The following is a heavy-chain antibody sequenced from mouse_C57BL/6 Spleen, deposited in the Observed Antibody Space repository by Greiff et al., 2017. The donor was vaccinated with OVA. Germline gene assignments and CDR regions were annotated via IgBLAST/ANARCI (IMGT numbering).Heavy chain of an antibody. J-gene: IGHJ2*01. Sequence: QVQLQQSGAELARPGASVKMSCKASGYTFTSYTMHWVKQRPGQGLEWIGYINPSSGYTKYNQKFKDKATLTADKSSSTAYMQLSSLTSEDSAVYYCACSYYGSSYFDYWGQGTTLTVSS. D-gene: IGHD1-1*01. CDR3: ACSYYGSSYFDY. CDR1: GYTFTSYT. V-gene: IGHV1-4*01. CDR2: INPSSGYT.